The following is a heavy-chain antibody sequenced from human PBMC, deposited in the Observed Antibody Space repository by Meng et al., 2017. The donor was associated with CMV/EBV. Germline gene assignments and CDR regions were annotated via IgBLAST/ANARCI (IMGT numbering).Heavy chain of an antibody. Sequence: QVQLVQPGADVKKPGASVKVSCKASGYTFTGYYMHWVRQAPGQGLEWMGWINPNSGGTNYAQKFQGRVTMTRDTSISTAYMELSRLRSDDTAVYYCATYIGNYINWYFDLWGRGTLVTVSS. CDR2: INPNSGGT. V-gene: IGHV1-2*02. D-gene: IGHD1-7*01. CDR1: GYTFTGYY. CDR3: ATYIGNYINWYFDL. J-gene: IGHJ2*01.